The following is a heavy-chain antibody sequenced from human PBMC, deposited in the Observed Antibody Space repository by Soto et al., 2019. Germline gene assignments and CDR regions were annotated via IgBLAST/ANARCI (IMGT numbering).Heavy chain of an antibody. CDR3: ARQNTYYDFWSGYYTGIQVLDY. J-gene: IGHJ4*02. D-gene: IGHD3-3*01. Sequence: SETLSLTCTVSGGSISSYYWSWIRQPPGKGLEWIGYIYYSGSTNYNPSLKSRVTISVDTSKNQFSLKLSSVTAADTAVYYCARQNTYYDFWSGYYTGIQVLDYWGQGTLVTVSS. CDR2: IYYSGST. CDR1: GGSISSYY. V-gene: IGHV4-59*08.